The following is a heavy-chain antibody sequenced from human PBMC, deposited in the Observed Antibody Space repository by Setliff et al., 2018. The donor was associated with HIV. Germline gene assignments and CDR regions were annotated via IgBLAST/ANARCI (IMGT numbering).Heavy chain of an antibody. J-gene: IGHJ4*02. D-gene: IGHD2-8*01. V-gene: IGHV1-2*02. CDR2: ITPNGDDT. Sequence: GASVKVSCKASADIFNAYYIHWVRQAPGQGLEWMGWITPNGDDTNYPQKFEGRVTLTRDTSIATAYMELRSLKSEDTAVYYCARATPGEHLVLHYWGQGTLVTVSS. CDR1: ADIFNAYY. CDR3: ARATPGEHLVLHY.